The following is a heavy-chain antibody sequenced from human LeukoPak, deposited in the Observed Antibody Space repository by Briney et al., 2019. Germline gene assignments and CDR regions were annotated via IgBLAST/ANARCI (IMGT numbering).Heavy chain of an antibody. CDR3: ARHSGYHSTMYLDY. J-gene: IGHJ4*02. CDR1: GYTFTSYY. CDR2: ITAIFRTA. Sequence: SVKVSCKASGYTFTSYYMHWVRQAPGQGLEWMGGITAIFRTANYAQKFQGRVTITADESMSTIYMELSSLRSGDTAVYYCARHSGYHSTMYLDYWGQGTLVTVSS. D-gene: IGHD3-22*01. V-gene: IGHV1-69*13.